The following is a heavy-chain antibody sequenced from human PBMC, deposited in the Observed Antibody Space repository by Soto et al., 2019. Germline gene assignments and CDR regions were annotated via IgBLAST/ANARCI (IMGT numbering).Heavy chain of an antibody. V-gene: IGHV3-48*02. Sequence: PGGSLRLSCAASGFTFSSYSMNWVCQAPGKGLEWVSYISSSSSTIYYADYVKGRFTISRDNAKNSLYLQMNSLRDEDTAVYYCAGDYNWNSPYFDYWGQGTLVTVSS. D-gene: IGHD1-7*01. CDR2: ISSSSSTI. CDR3: AGDYNWNSPYFDY. CDR1: GFTFSSYS. J-gene: IGHJ4*02.